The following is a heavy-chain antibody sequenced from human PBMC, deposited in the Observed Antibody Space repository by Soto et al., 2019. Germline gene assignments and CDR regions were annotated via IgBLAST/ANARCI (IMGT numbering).Heavy chain of an antibody. V-gene: IGHV1-18*01. J-gene: IGHJ5*02. CDR2: ISAYTGNT. CDR3: ARVVGALGRWFDP. CDR1: GYNFNSYT. D-gene: IGHD1-26*01. Sequence: QVQLVQSGAEVKKPGASVKVSCKASGYNFNSYTISWVRQAPGQGLEWMGRISAYTGNTNYAQKLQGRVTMPTDTSTSTAYIELRSLRSDDTAVYHCARVVGALGRWFDPWGQGTLVTVSS.